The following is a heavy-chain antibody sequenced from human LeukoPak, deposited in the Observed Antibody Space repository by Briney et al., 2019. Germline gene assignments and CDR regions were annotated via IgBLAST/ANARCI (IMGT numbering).Heavy chain of an antibody. CDR1: GGSISSSSYY. CDR2: IYYSGST. CDR3: APRYGSGKIDY. J-gene: IGHJ4*02. D-gene: IGHD3-10*01. Sequence: SETLSLTCTVSGGSISSSSYYWGWIRQPPGKGLEWIGSIYYSGSTYYNPSLKSRVTISVDTSKNQFSLKLSSVTAADTAVYYCAPRYGSGKIDYWGQGTLVTVSS. V-gene: IGHV4-39*01.